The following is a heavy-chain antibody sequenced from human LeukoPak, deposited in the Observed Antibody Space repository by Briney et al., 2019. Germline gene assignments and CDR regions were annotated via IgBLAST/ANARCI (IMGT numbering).Heavy chain of an antibody. Sequence: SVKVSCKASGYTFTGYYMHWVRQAPGQGLEWMGIINPSGGSTSYAQKFQGRVTMTRDTSTSTVYMELSSLRSEDTAVYYCARGMIVVVPAAMRDDAFDIWGQGTMVTVSS. CDR2: INPSGGST. J-gene: IGHJ3*02. V-gene: IGHV1-46*01. D-gene: IGHD2-2*01. CDR3: ARGMIVVVPAAMRDDAFDI. CDR1: GYTFTGYY.